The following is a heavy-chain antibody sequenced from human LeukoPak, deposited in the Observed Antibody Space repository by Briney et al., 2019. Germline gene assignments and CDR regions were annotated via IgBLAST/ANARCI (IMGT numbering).Heavy chain of an antibody. J-gene: IGHJ3*02. CDR1: GFTFLTYS. D-gene: IGHD3-10*01. CDR3: ARDGRHYYGSGNYYSKDAFDI. V-gene: IGHV3-21*01. Sequence: GSLRLSCAASGFTFLTYSMNWVRQAPGKGLEWVSSISSTSSSYIYYADSVKGRFTISRDNAKNSLFLQMNSLRAEDTAVYYCARDGRHYYGSGNYYSKDAFDIWGQGTMVTVSS. CDR2: ISSTSSSYI.